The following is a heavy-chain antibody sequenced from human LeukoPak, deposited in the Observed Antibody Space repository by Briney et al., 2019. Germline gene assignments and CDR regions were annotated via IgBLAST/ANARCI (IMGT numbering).Heavy chain of an antibody. CDR1: GFIFSDYE. V-gene: IGHV3-74*03. CDR3: ARGNYGFDY. Sequence: GGSLRLSCAASGFIFSDYEMYWVRQAPGKGLVWVSRILADGTTTMYADSVKGRFTISRDNAKNTLYLQMNSLRAEDTAAYYCARGNYGFDYWGQGTLDIVSS. CDR2: ILADGTTT. J-gene: IGHJ4*02. D-gene: IGHD1-7*01.